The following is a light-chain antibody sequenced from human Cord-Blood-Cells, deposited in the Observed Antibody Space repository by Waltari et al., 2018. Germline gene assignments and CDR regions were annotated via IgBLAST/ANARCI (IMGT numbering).Light chain of an antibody. J-gene: IGKJ1*01. CDR1: QSVSSN. CDR3: QQYNNWPQT. Sequence: EIVMTQSPATLSVSPGERATLPCRPSQSVSSNLAWYQQKPGQAPRPLIYGASTRATGIPARFSGSGSGTEFTLTISSLQSEDFAVYYCQQYNNWPQTFGQGTKVEIK. CDR2: GAS. V-gene: IGKV3-15*01.